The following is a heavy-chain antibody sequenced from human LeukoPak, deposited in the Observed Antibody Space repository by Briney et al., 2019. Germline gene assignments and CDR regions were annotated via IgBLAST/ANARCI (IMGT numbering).Heavy chain of an antibody. CDR3: ARERDIVVVPAAPTPLLY. V-gene: IGHV1-46*01. CDR1: GYTFTSYY. Sequence: ASVKVSCKASGYTFTSYYMHWVRQAPGQGLEWMGIINPSDGSTSYAQKFQGRVTMTRDMSTSTVYMELSNLRSEDTAVYYCARERDIVVVPAAPTPLLYWGQGTLVTVSS. J-gene: IGHJ4*02. CDR2: INPSDGST. D-gene: IGHD2-2*01.